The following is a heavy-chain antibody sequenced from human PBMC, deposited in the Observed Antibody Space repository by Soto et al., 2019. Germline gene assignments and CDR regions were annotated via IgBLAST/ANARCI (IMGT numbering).Heavy chain of an antibody. CDR3: ATANCIRSNCPWVTPQINWFDP. J-gene: IGHJ5*02. D-gene: IGHD1-1*01. CDR1: GFTFSTYA. CDR2: ISAYGDDT. V-gene: IGHV3-23*01. Sequence: GGSLILSCAASGFTFSTYAMNWVRQAPGKGLEWVSAISAYGDDTYYADAVKGRFTISRDNSKSTLYLQMNSLRGDDSAVYYCATANCIRSNCPWVTPQINWFDPWGQGXRVTVSS.